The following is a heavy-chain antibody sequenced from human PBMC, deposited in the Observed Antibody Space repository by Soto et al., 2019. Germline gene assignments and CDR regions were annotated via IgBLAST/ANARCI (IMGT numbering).Heavy chain of an antibody. CDR2: IYYSGST. D-gene: IGHD4-17*01. CDR3: ARGVTTVTRSYYYYYCGMDV. Sequence: SETLSLTCTVSGGSISSYYWSWIRQPPGKGLEWIGYIYYSGSTNYNPSLKSRVTISVDTSKNQFSLKLSSVTAADTAVYYCARGVTTVTRSYYYYYCGMDVWGQGITVTVDS. J-gene: IGHJ6*01. V-gene: IGHV4-59*01. CDR1: GGSISSYY.